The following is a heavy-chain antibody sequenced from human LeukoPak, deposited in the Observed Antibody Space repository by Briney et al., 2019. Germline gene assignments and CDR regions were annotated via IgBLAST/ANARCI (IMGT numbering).Heavy chain of an antibody. Sequence: GGSLRLSCAASGFTFSSYAMSWVRQAPGKGLEWVSAISDSGSSTYYADSVKGRFTISRHNSKNTLYLQMNSLRAEDTAVYYCAKNDDPGYYMDVWGKGTTVTVSS. CDR1: GFTFSSYA. V-gene: IGHV3-23*01. CDR3: AKNDDPGYYMDV. CDR2: ISDSGSST. D-gene: IGHD1-1*01. J-gene: IGHJ6*03.